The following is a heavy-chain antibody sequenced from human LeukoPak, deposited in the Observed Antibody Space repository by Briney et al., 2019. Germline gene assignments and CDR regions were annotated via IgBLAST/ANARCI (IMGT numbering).Heavy chain of an antibody. J-gene: IGHJ5*02. CDR3: ARLLEGT. D-gene: IGHD3-3*02. V-gene: IGHV4-38-2*02. CDR2: IYYSGST. Sequence: SETLSLTCTVSGYSISTGYYWDWIRQPPGKGLEWIGSIYYSGSTYYNPSLKSRVTISVDTSKNQFSLKLSSVTAADTAVYYCARLLEGTWGQGTLVTVSS. CDR1: GYSISTGYY.